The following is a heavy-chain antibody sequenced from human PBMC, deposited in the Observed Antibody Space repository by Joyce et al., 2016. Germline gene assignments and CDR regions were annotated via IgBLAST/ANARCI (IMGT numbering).Heavy chain of an antibody. Sequence: QVQLQESGPGLVKPSETLSLTCAVSGYSISSGYYWGWIRQPPGKGLEWIGGIHYGGRIYNNPTLKSRATISVDTSKSQFSLKVNSVTAADTAVYYCARGVVVRDWYFDLWGRGTLVTVSS. D-gene: IGHD2-21*01. CDR1: GYSISSGYY. CDR3: ARGVVVRDWYFDL. CDR2: IHYGGRI. J-gene: IGHJ2*01. V-gene: IGHV4-38-2*01.